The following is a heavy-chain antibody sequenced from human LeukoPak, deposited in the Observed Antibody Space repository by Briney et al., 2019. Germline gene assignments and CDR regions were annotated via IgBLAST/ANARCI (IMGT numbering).Heavy chain of an antibody. J-gene: IGHJ5*02. Sequence: SETLSLTCTVSGGSISPYYWSWXXQPPGKGLEWIGYPIYSGSTNYNSSLKSRVTISVDTSKNQFSLKLTSVTAADTAVYYCAGLRARFPDEKYWFGPWGQGTLVTVSS. D-gene: IGHD3-16*01. V-gene: IGHV4-59*01. CDR2: PIYSGST. CDR1: GGSISPYY. CDR3: AGLRARFPDEKYWFGP.